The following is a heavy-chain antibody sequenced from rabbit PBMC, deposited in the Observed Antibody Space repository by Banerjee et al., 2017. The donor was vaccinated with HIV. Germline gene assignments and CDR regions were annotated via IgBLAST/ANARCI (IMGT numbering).Heavy chain of an antibody. V-gene: IGHV1S45*01. CDR1: GIDFSNYG. D-gene: IGHD4-1*01. Sequence: QEQLVESGGGLVTLGGSLKLSCKASGIDFSNYGISWVRQAPGKGLEWIGCIYGGVSGSTYCASWAKGRFTISRTSSTTVSLQMTSLTVADTATYFCASSGRSAWYFKLWGQGTLVTVS. CDR3: ASSGRSAWYFKL. J-gene: IGHJ4*01. CDR2: IYGGVSGST.